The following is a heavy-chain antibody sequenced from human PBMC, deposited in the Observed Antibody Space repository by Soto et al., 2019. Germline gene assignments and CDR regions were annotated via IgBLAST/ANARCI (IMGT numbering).Heavy chain of an antibody. D-gene: IGHD6-13*01. CDR1: GYTFTSYD. V-gene: IGHV1-8*01. CDR2: MNPKSGNT. J-gene: IGHJ6*03. CDR3: ARVDSSSWYAYYYYYMAV. Sequence: QVQLVQSGAEVKKPGASVKVSCKASGYTFTSYDINWVRQATGQGLEWMGWMNPKSGNTGYAQKFQGRVTMTRNTSISTAYMKLSSLRSEDTAVYYCARVDSSSWYAYYYYYMAVWGKGTTVTVSS.